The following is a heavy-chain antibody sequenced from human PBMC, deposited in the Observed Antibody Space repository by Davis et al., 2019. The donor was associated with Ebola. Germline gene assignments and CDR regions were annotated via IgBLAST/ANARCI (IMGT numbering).Heavy chain of an antibody. J-gene: IGHJ4*02. D-gene: IGHD5-12*01. CDR1: GGTFSGYY. CDR3: AAGYYGHDPFDF. V-gene: IGHV4-34*08. CDR2: INCGGII. Sequence: PSETLSLTCAVYGGTFSGYYWSWVRQAPGKGLEWVGEINCGGIIHYNPSLNSRVSISVDTSKRQISLKLRSVTAADTAMYYCAAGYYGHDPFDFWGQGTRVTVSS.